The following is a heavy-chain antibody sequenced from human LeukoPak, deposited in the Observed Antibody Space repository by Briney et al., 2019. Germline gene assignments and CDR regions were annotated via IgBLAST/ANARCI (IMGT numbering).Heavy chain of an antibody. CDR3: ARHHYGDYVPFDY. D-gene: IGHD4-17*01. Sequence: SKTLSLTCTVSGGSISSYYWSWIRQPPGKGLEWIGYIYYSGSTNYNPSLKSRVTISVDTSKNQFSLKLSSVTAADTAVYYCARHHYGDYVPFDYWGQGTLVTVSS. V-gene: IGHV4-59*08. CDR2: IYYSGST. CDR1: GGSISSYY. J-gene: IGHJ4*02.